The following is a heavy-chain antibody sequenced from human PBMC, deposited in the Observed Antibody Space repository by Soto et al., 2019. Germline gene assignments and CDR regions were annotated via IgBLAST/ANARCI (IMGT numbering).Heavy chain of an antibody. J-gene: IGHJ4*02. D-gene: IGHD4-17*01. CDR3: VRGHYGLEY. CDR2: IGPGGTSK. V-gene: IGHV3-11*01. CDR1: GFTFSDHY. Sequence: QVQLVESGGGLVKPGGSLRLSCAASGFTFSDHYMSWIRQAPGKGLEWISYIGPGGTSKYYADSVKGRYTIFRDNAKNSVYLQMNSVRVEDTAVYYCVRGHYGLEYWGQVTLVTVSS.